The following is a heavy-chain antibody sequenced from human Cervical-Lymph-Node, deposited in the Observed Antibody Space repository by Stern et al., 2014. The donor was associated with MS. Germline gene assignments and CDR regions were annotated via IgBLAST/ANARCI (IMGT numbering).Heavy chain of an antibody. V-gene: IGHV1-69*06. CDR1: GGTFSSFG. CDR3: ASGLIPRDHYNYYGMDV. CDR2: IIPIFGTT. Sequence: QVQLVQSGAEVKTPGSSVKVSCKASGGTFSSFGISWVRQAPGQGLEWVGGIIPIFGTTNYAQQFQDRVTITADTSTSMAYMDLSSLRSEDTAVYYCASGLIPRDHYNYYGMDVWGQGTTVTVSS. J-gene: IGHJ6*02. D-gene: IGHD1-14*01.